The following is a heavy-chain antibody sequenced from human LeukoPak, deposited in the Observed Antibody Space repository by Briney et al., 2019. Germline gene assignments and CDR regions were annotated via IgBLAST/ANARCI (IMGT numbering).Heavy chain of an antibody. CDR2: ISSSSSYV. J-gene: IGHJ4*02. D-gene: IGHD5-12*01. V-gene: IGHV3-21*01. CDR1: GFLFSSYT. CDR3: AREGGYDWGIDY. Sequence: PGGSLRLSCAASGFLFSSYTMNWVRQAPGKGLEWVSSISSSSSYVYYADSVKGRFTISRDNAKNSLYLQMNSLRAEDTAVYYCAREGGYDWGIDYWGQGTLVTVSS.